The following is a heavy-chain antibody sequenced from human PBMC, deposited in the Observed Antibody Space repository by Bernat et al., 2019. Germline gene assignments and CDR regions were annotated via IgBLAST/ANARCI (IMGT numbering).Heavy chain of an antibody. V-gene: IGHV3-48*02. J-gene: IGHJ4*02. D-gene: IGHD1-1*01. CDR1: GFTFSTYS. CDR3: ARGQTGVTRISDC. CDR2: IDSSSGTI. Sequence: EVRLVESGGGLVQPGGSLRLSCAASGFTFSTYSMHWVRQAPGKGLEWVSYIDSSSGTIYYAASVQGRFTISRDNAKNSLYLQMNSLRDEDTAVYYCARGQTGVTRISDCWAQGALVTVSS.